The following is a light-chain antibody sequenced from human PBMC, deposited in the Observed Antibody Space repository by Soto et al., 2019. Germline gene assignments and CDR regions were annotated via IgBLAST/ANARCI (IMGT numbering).Light chain of an antibody. Sequence: IQRTRAPSWLIASVRKRVAMAKRASQGISSYLGWYQQKPGKAPNLLIYDASTLHSGVPSRFSGGGSGTDLTLTISTLQPEDFAVYYCQQYNNWPWTFGQGTKVDIK. CDR1: QGISSY. CDR3: QQYNNWPWT. J-gene: IGKJ1*01. V-gene: IGKV1-9*01. CDR2: DAS.